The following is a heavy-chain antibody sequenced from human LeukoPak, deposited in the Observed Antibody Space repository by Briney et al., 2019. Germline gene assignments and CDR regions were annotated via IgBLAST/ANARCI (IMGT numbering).Heavy chain of an antibody. V-gene: IGHV1-69*06. D-gene: IGHD2-21*02. CDR2: IIPIFGTA. CDR1: GGTFSSYA. CDR3: AREGSDIVVVTATPVEYFQH. J-gene: IGHJ1*01. Sequence: SVKVSCKASGGTFSSYAISWVRQAPGQGLEWMGGIIPIFGTANYAQKFQGRVTITADKSTSTAYMELSSPRSEDTAVYYCAREGSDIVVVTATPVEYFQHWGQGTLVTVSS.